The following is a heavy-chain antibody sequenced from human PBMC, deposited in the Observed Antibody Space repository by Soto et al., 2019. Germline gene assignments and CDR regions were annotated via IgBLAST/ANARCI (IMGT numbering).Heavy chain of an antibody. CDR1: GGSISSSSYY. Sequence: SETLSLTCNVSGGSISSSSYYWCWIRQPPGKGMEWMGSIYNSESTYYNPSLKSRVTISVDTSMNQFSLKLSSVTVADTAVYYCARQPLSYFDILTGYYNVNAFDIWGQGTMVTVSS. D-gene: IGHD3-9*01. J-gene: IGHJ3*02. V-gene: IGHV4-39*01. CDR2: IYNSEST. CDR3: ARQPLSYFDILTGYYNVNAFDI.